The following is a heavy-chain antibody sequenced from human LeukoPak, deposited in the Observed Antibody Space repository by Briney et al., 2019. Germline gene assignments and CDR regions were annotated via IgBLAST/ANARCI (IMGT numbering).Heavy chain of an antibody. CDR1: GGTFSSYA. J-gene: IGHJ4*02. CDR2: IIPIFGTA. CDR3: ARSPSYSSRWYVFDY. V-gene: IGHV1-69*13. D-gene: IGHD6-13*01. Sequence: SVKVSCKASGGTFSSYAISWVRQAPGQGLEWMGGIIPIFGTANYAQKFQGRVTITADESTSTAYMELSSLRSEDTAVYYCARSPSYSSRWYVFDYWGQGTLVTVSS.